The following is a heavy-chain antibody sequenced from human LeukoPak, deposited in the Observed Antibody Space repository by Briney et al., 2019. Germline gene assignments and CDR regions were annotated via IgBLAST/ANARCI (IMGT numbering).Heavy chain of an antibody. Sequence: GRSLRLSCAASGFTFSSYTMHWVRQAPGKGREWVAVISYDGSNKYYADSVKGRFTISRDNSKNTLYLQMNSLRAEDTAVYYCARDPCSGGSCYYYYGMDVWGQGTTVTVSS. CDR2: ISYDGSNK. J-gene: IGHJ6*02. D-gene: IGHD2-15*01. V-gene: IGHV3-30-3*01. CDR3: ARDPCSGGSCYYYYGMDV. CDR1: GFTFSSYT.